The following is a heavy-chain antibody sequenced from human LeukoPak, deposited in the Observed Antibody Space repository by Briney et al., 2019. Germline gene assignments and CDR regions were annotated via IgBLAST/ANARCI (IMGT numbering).Heavy chain of an antibody. CDR2: IIPIFGTA. D-gene: IGHD3-3*01. J-gene: IGHJ3*02. V-gene: IGHV1-69*13. Sequence: ASVKVSCKASGGTFSSYAISWVRQAPGQGLEWMGGIIPIFGTANYAQKFQGRVTITADESTSTAYMELSSLRSEDTAVYYCARSRKAIFGVVIITAKIYAFDIWGQGTMVTVSS. CDR3: ARSRKAIFGVVIITAKIYAFDI. CDR1: GGTFSSYA.